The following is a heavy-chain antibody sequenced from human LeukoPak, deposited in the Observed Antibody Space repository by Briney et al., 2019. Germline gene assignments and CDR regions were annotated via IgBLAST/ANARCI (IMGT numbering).Heavy chain of an antibody. CDR2: IYHSGST. CDR3: ARRRDGYNYGFFDY. Sequence: PSETLSLTCAVSGYSISSGYYWGWIRQPPGKGLEWIGSIYHSGSTYYNPSLKSRVTISVDTSKNQFSLKLSSVTAADTAVNYCARRRDGYNYGFFDYWGQVTLVTVSS. D-gene: IGHD5-24*01. J-gene: IGHJ4*02. CDR1: GYSISSGYY. V-gene: IGHV4-38-2*01.